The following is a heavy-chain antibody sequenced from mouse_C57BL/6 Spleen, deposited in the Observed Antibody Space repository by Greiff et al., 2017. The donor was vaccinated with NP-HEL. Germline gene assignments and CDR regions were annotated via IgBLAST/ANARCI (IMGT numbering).Heavy chain of an antibody. CDR2: IDPSDSYT. CDR3: ARFGGNSYAMDY. J-gene: IGHJ4*01. V-gene: IGHV1-50*01. D-gene: IGHD2-1*01. CDR1: GYTFTSYW. Sequence: QVQLQQPGAELVKPGASVKLSCKASGYTFTSYWMQWVQQRPGQGLEWIGEIDPSDSYTNYNHKFKGKATLTVDTSSSTAYMQLSSLTSEDSAVYYCARFGGNSYAMDYWGQGTSVTVSS.